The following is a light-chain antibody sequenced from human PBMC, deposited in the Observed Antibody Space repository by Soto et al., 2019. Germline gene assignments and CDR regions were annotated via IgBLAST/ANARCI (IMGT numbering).Light chain of an antibody. CDR3: KQYDSYSYT. Sequence: DIQMTQSPSTLYASVGDRVTITCRASQSISTWLAWYQQKPGQAPKLLIYDVSNLESGVPSRFSGSGSGTEFSLTITSLQPDDFATYYCKQYDSYSYTFGQGTKVDIK. CDR1: QSISTW. J-gene: IGKJ2*01. V-gene: IGKV1-5*01. CDR2: DVS.